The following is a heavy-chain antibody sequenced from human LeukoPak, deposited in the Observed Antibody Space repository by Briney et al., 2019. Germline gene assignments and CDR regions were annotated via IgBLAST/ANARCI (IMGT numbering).Heavy chain of an antibody. CDR3: AREVPYDSSRYYQPFDY. D-gene: IGHD3-22*01. Sequence: ASVKVSCKASGYSFIGHSMHWVRQAPGEGLEWMGWINPNSGSTTYAQKFQGRVTMTRDTSNSTFYMELSSLRSDDTAVYYCAREVPYDSSRYYQPFDYWGQGTLVTVSS. V-gene: IGHV1-2*02. CDR1: GYSFIGHS. J-gene: IGHJ4*02. CDR2: INPNSGST.